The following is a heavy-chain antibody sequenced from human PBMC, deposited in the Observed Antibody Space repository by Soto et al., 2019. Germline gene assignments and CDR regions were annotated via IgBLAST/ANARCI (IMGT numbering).Heavy chain of an antibody. Sequence: EVQLVESGGGLVQPGGSLRLSCAASGFTVSSNYMSWVRQAPGKGLEWVSVIYSGGSTYYADSVKGRFTISRHNSKNTLYLQMNSLRAEDTAVYYCASTYYDILTEAFDIWGQGTMVTVSS. V-gene: IGHV3-53*04. D-gene: IGHD3-9*01. CDR3: ASTYYDILTEAFDI. CDR2: IYSGGST. J-gene: IGHJ3*02. CDR1: GFTVSSNY.